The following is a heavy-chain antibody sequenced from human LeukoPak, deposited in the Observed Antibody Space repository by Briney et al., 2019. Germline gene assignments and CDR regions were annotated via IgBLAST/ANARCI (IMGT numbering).Heavy chain of an antibody. Sequence: ASVKVSCKASGYTFTSYGISWVRQAPGQGLEWMGWIGAYNGNTNYAQKLQGRVTMTTDTSTSTAYMELRSLRSDDTAVYYCARAPITMVRGVISGDDYWGQGTLVTVSS. CDR1: GYTFTSYG. D-gene: IGHD3-10*01. V-gene: IGHV1-18*01. CDR3: ARAPITMVRGVISGDDY. J-gene: IGHJ4*02. CDR2: IGAYNGNT.